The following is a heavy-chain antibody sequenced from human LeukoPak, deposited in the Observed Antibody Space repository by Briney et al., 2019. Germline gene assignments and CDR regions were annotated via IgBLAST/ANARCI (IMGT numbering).Heavy chain of an antibody. CDR1: GGSITSGSFY. CDR2: MYYSGST. CDR3: ARDVYDYVWGSYVKAGGDPYYYYMDV. D-gene: IGHD3-16*01. J-gene: IGHJ6*03. Sequence: SETLSLTCTVSGGSITSGSFYCAWIRQPPGKGLEWIGSMYYSGSTYYNPSLKSRVTISVDTSKNQFSLKLSSVTAADTAVYYCARDVYDYVWGSYVKAGGDPYYYYMDVWGKGTTVTVSS. V-gene: IGHV4-39*07.